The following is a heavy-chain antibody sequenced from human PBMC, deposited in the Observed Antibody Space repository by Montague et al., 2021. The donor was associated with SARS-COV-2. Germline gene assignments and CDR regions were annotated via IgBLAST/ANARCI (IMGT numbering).Heavy chain of an antibody. V-gene: IGHV6-1*01. CDR1: GDSVSSNSAT. CDR3: TSGREGNYNVMDV. J-gene: IGHJ6*02. Sequence: CAISGDSVSSNSATWNWVRQSPSRGLEWLGRTYYRSKWYNDYAVXLRGRVTINPDTSKNQFSLQLNSVTPEDTAIYYCTSGREGNYNVMDVWGQGTMVTVSS. CDR2: TYYRSKWYN. D-gene: IGHD1-1*01.